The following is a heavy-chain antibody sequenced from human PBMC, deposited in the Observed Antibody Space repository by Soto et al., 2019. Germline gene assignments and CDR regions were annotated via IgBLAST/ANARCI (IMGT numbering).Heavy chain of an antibody. D-gene: IGHD2-2*01. V-gene: IGHV4-34*01. J-gene: IGHJ4*02. CDR2: INHSGST. Sequence: SETLSLTCAVYGGSFSGYYWSWIRQPPGKGLEWIGKINHSGSTNYNPSLKSRVTISVDTSKNQFSLKLSSVTAADTAVYYCARDHGRGSIPAMFDYWGQGTLVTVSS. CDR3: ARDHGRGSIPAMFDY. CDR1: GGSFSGYY.